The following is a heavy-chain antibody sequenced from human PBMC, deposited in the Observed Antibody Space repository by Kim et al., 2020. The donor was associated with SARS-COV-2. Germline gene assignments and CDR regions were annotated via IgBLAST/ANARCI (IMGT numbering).Heavy chain of an antibody. CDR2: INPNSGGT. CDR1: GYTFTGYY. Sequence: ASVKVSCKASGYTFTGYYMHWARQAPGQGLEWMGWINPNSGGTNYAQKFQGWVTMTRDTSISTAYMELSRLRSDDTAVYYCARDGDDGDWYFDLWGRGTLVTVSS. V-gene: IGHV1-2*04. J-gene: IGHJ2*01. D-gene: IGHD4-17*01. CDR3: ARDGDDGDWYFDL.